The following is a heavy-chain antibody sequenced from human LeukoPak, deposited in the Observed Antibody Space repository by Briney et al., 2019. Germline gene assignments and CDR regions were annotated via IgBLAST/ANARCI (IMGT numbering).Heavy chain of an antibody. CDR2: ILRDGST. CDR3: ARNAAYCLDY. V-gene: IGHV4-4*02. Sequence: PSETLSLTCVVSGGSISHGYWWSWVRQPPGKGLEWIGEILRDGSTNYNPSLKSRVTISVDTSKNQFSLSLTSVTAADTAIYYCARNAAYCLDYWGRGTLVTVSS. D-gene: IGHD1-26*01. J-gene: IGHJ4*02. CDR1: GGSISHGYW.